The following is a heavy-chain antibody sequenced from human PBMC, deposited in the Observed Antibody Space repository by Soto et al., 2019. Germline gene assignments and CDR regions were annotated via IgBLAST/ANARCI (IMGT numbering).Heavy chain of an antibody. CDR2: IYWDDDK. CDR3: AHRRRAAAGDNEYFQH. D-gene: IGHD6-13*01. CDR1: GFSLSTSGVG. V-gene: IGHV2-5*02. Sequence: QITLKESGPTLVKPTQTLTLTCTFSGFSLSTSGVGVGWIRQPQGKALEWLALIYWDDDKRYSPSLKSRLTITKDTSTNQVVLTMTNMDPVDTATYYCAHRRRAAAGDNEYFQHWGQGTLVTVSS. J-gene: IGHJ1*01.